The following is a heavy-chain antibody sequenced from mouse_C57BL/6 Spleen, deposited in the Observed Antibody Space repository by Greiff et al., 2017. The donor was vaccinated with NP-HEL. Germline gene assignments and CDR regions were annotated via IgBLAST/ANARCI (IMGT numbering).Heavy chain of an antibody. CDR1: GCTFTSYG. CDR3: ARPGGSSFFDY. CDR2: IYPRSGNT. D-gene: IGHD1-1*01. Sequence: QVQLQQSGAELARPGASVKLSCKASGCTFTSYGISWVKQRTGQGLEWIGEIYPRSGNTYYNEKFKGKATLTADKSSSTAYMELRSLTSEDSAVYFCARPGGSSFFDYWGQGTTLTVSS. V-gene: IGHV1-81*01. J-gene: IGHJ2*01.